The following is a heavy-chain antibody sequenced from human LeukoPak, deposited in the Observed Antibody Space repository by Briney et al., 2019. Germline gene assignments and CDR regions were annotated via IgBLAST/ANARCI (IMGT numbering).Heavy chain of an antibody. D-gene: IGHD5-18*01. Sequence: GGSLRLSCATSGFTFTTYWMNWVRQAPGKGLEWVANIKQDGSEKYYVDSVKGRFTISRDNSKNTLYLQMNSLRAEDTAVYYCAREEVQLKGYSYVKYDYWGQGTLVTVSS. CDR3: AREEVQLKGYSYVKYDY. CDR1: GFTFTTYW. CDR2: IKQDGSEK. J-gene: IGHJ4*02. V-gene: IGHV3-7*01.